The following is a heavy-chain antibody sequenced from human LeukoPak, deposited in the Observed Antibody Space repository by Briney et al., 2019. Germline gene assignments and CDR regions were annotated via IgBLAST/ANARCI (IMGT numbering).Heavy chain of an antibody. CDR3: ARDGWSQTLYYFDY. J-gene: IGHJ4*02. Sequence: PGASVKVSCKASGGTFSSYAISWVRQAPGQGLEWMGRIIPILGIANYAQKFQGRVTITADKSTSTAYMELRSLRSDDTAVYYCARDGWSQTLYYFDYWGQGTLVTVSS. CDR2: IIPILGIA. D-gene: IGHD3-3*01. V-gene: IGHV1-69*04. CDR1: GGTFSSYA.